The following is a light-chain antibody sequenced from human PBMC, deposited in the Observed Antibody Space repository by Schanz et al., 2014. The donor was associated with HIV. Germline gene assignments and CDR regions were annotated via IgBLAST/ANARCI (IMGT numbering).Light chain of an antibody. CDR2: GAS. CDR1: QYVSSN. V-gene: IGKV3-15*01. Sequence: EIVMTQSPATLSVSPGERATLSCRASQYVSSNLAWYQQRPGQAPGLLIYGASTRASGIPARFSGSGSGTEFTLTISSLQSEDFAVYYCQQYDNWPPLTFGGGTKVEIK. J-gene: IGKJ4*01. CDR3: QQYDNWPPLT.